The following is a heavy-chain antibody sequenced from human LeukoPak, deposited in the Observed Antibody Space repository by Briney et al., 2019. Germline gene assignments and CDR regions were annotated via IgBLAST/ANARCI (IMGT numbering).Heavy chain of an antibody. CDR3: AHSIWRRWYPHGAFDI. CDR1: GFSLSTSGVG. CDR2: IYWNDDK. D-gene: IGHD4-23*01. V-gene: IGHV2-5*01. Sequence: SGPTLVNPTQTLTLTCTFSGFSLSTSGVGVGWIRQPTGKALEWLALIYWNDDKRYSPSLKSRLTITKDTSKNQVVLTMTNMDPVDTATYYCAHSIWRRWYPHGAFDIWGQGTMVTVSS. J-gene: IGHJ3*02.